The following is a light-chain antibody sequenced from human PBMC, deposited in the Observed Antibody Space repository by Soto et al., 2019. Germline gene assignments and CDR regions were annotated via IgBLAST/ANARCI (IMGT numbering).Light chain of an antibody. V-gene: IGKV3-15*01. J-gene: IGKJ2*01. CDR1: QSVSSN. CDR3: QHYNFWPYT. Sequence: IRITRSPATLTVSKSERPTLSCRASQSVSSNLAWYQQKPGQAPRLLIYGASTRATGIPARFSGSGSGTEFTLTISSLQSEDFTVYYCQHYNFWPYTFGQG. CDR2: GAS.